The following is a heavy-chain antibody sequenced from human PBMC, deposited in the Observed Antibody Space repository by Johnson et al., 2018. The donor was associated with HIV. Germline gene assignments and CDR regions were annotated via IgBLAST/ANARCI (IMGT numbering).Heavy chain of an antibody. CDR2: IKRKTDGGTT. CDR1: GLTFTNAW. Sequence: VQLVESGGGLVKPGGSLRLSCAASGLTFTNAWMNWVRQAPGKGLEWAGRIKRKTDGGTTDYAAPVKGRFTISRDDSKNTLYLQMNSLKTEDTAVCCCYPGAFDIWGQGTMVTVSS. V-gene: IGHV3-15*01. CDR3: YPGAFDI. D-gene: IGHD3-16*02. J-gene: IGHJ3*02.